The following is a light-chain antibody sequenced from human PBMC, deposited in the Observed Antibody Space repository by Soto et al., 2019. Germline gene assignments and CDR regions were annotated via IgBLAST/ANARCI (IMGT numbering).Light chain of an antibody. CDR1: QSVSSTY. CDR2: GAS. V-gene: IGKV3-20*01. CDR3: RQYGSSPWT. J-gene: IGKJ1*01. Sequence: EIVMTQSPGTLSLSPGERATLSCRASQSVSSTYLAWYQQKPGQAPRVLIYGASTRATGIPDRISGSGSGTDFTLTISRLEADDFAVYYCRQYGSSPWTFGQGTKV.